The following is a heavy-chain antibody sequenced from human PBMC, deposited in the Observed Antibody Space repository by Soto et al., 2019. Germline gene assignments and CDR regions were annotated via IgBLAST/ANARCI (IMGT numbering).Heavy chain of an antibody. CDR3: AREPIVRGYSGYDTYYYYYGMDV. J-gene: IGHJ6*02. D-gene: IGHD5-12*01. CDR1: GGSISSGDYY. V-gene: IGHV4-30-4*01. CDR2: IYYSGST. Sequence: SETLSLTCTVSGGSISSGDYYWGWIRQPPGKGLEWIGYIYYSGSTYYNPSLKSRVTISVDTSKNQFSLKLSSVTAADTAVYYCAREPIVRGYSGYDTYYYYYGMDVWGQGTTVTVSS.